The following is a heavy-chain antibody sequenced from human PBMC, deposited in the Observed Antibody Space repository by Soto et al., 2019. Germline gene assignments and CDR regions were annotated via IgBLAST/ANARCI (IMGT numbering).Heavy chain of an antibody. CDR2: IYYSGST. J-gene: IGHJ5*02. Sequence: SETLSLTCTVSGGSISSSSYYWGWIRQPPGKGLEWIGSIYYSGSTYYNPSLKSRVTISVDTSKNQFSLKLSSVTAADTAVYYCARHRNGSSIVVVVAAPAWFDPWGQGTLVTVSS. D-gene: IGHD2-15*01. V-gene: IGHV4-39*01. CDR1: GGSISSSSYY. CDR3: ARHRNGSSIVVVVAAPAWFDP.